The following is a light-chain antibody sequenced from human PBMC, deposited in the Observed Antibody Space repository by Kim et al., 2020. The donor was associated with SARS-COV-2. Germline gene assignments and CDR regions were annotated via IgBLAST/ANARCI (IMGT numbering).Light chain of an antibody. CDR2: DAS. Sequence: EIVLTQFPATLSLSPGETATLSCRASQSVSNFLAWYQQKPGQAPRLLIYDASNRAPGIPARFSGSGSGTDFTLTISSLEPEDFAVYYCQQHTNWPPFTFGQGTKLEI. J-gene: IGKJ2*01. CDR1: QSVSNF. CDR3: QQHTNWPPFT. V-gene: IGKV3-11*01.